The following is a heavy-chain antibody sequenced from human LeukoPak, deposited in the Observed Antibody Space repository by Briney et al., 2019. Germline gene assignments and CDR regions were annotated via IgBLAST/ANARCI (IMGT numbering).Heavy chain of an antibody. CDR1: GRSFSGYY. D-gene: IGHD6-13*01. Sequence: SETLSLTCAVYGRSFSGYYWSWIRQPPGKGLEWIGEINHSGSTNYNPSLKSRVTISVDTSKNQFSLKLSSVTAADTAVYYCARGSLTSSSWYPYYFDYWGQGTLVTVSS. J-gene: IGHJ4*02. V-gene: IGHV4-34*01. CDR3: ARGSLTSSSWYPYYFDY. CDR2: INHSGST.